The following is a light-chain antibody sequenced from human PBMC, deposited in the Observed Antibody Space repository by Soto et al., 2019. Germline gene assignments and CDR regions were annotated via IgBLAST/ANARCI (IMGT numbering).Light chain of an antibody. CDR2: DAS. CDR3: QQRSDWPIT. CDR1: QSVSRY. V-gene: IGKV3-11*02. Sequence: EIVLTQSPATLSLSPGERATVSCRASQSVSRYLAWYQQKPGQAPRLLIYDASNRATGFPARFSGSGFGRDFTLTISSLEPEDFAVYYCQQRSDWPITFGQGTRLEIK. J-gene: IGKJ5*01.